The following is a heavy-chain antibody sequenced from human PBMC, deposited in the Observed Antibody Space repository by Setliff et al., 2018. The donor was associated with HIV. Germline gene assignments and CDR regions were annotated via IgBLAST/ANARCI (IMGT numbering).Heavy chain of an antibody. CDR2: ISSSSSYI. D-gene: IGHD3-16*01. J-gene: IGHJ6*03. CDR3: ARDFLGDGYMDV. V-gene: IGHV3-21*01. Sequence: GGSLRLSCAASGFTFSRYSMNWFRQAPGKGLEWVSSISSSSSYIYHADSVKGRFTISRDNAKNSLYLQMNNLRAEDTAVYYCARDFLGDGYMDVWGKGTTVTVSS. CDR1: GFTFSRYS.